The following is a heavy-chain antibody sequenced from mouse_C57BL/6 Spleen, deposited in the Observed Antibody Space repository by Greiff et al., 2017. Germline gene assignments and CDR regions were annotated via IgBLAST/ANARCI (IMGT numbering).Heavy chain of an antibody. CDR1: GFTFSDYY. CDR2: INYDGSST. Sequence: EVKVVESEGGLVQPGSSMKLSCTASGFTFSDYYMAWVRQVPEKGLEWVANINYDGSSTYYLDSLTSRFIISRDNAKNILYLQMSSLKSEDTATYYCARDYGSPNWYFDVWGTGTTVTVSS. D-gene: IGHD1-1*01. V-gene: IGHV5-16*01. J-gene: IGHJ1*03. CDR3: ARDYGSPNWYFDV.